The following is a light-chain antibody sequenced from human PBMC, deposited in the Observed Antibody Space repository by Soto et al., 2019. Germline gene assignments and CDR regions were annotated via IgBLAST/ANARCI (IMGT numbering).Light chain of an antibody. V-gene: IGLV2-14*01. CDR3: GSYTGNIYV. J-gene: IGLJ1*01. CDR2: EVS. CDR1: SCNGGGYKF. Sequence: QSPPTQPASVFWSPGQSITVYCIGTSCNGGGYKFVCWYKQNPGKAPKLMIYEVSNRPSGVSSGFLGSKCGNTAYPTISGLAAEDEADYFCGSYTGNIYVFGNGTKVTV.